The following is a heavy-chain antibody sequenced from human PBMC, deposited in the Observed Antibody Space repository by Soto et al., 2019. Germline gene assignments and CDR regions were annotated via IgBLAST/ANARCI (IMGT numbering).Heavy chain of an antibody. Sequence: PSGTLSLTCTVSGGSIRDYYWGWIRQSPGKGLDWIGYIYYTGTTKYNPSLKSRVTISVDSSKNQFSLKLSSVTAADTAVYYCARENNVLPGGYFYYWGQGTLVTVSS. J-gene: IGHJ4*02. D-gene: IGHD3-10*01. CDR3: ARENNVLPGGYFYY. CDR2: IYYTGTT. CDR1: GGSIRDYY. V-gene: IGHV4-59*12.